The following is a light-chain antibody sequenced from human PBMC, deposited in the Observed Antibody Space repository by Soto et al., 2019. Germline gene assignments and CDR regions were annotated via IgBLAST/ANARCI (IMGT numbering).Light chain of an antibody. Sequence: LMTQSPTTRSVSPGERATLSCRASHSVGSNLAWYQQNLGQAPRLLIYGASTRTTGVPARFSGSGSATQFTLTISSLQSEDFGFYYCQQYKQWPVAFGGGTKVDIK. V-gene: IGKV3-15*01. CDR1: HSVGSN. CDR3: QQYKQWPVA. CDR2: GAS. J-gene: IGKJ4*01.